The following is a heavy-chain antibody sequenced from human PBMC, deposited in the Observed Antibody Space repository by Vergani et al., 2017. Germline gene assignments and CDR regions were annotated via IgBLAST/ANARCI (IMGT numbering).Heavy chain of an antibody. Sequence: QLQLQESGPGLVKPSETLSLTCTVSGGSISSSSYYWGWIRQPPGKGLEWIGSIYYSGSTYYNPSLKSRVTISVDTSKNQFSLKLSSVTAADTAVYYCARGADGSGYHNYYFDYWGQGTLVTVSS. V-gene: IGHV4-39*07. CDR1: GGSISSSSYY. CDR2: IYYSGST. CDR3: ARGADGSGYHNYYFDY. D-gene: IGHD3-22*01. J-gene: IGHJ4*02.